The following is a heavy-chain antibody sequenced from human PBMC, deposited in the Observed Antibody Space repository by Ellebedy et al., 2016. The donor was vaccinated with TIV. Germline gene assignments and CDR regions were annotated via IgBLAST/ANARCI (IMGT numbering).Heavy chain of an antibody. CDR2: IIPILGIA. J-gene: IGHJ4*02. D-gene: IGHD4-17*01. V-gene: IGHV1-69*04. CDR1: GGTFSSYA. CDR3: ARDVGAYGDYDPYDY. Sequence: AASVKVSCKASGGTFSSYAISWVRQAPGQGLEWMGRIIPILGIANYAQKFQGRVTITADKSTSTAYMELSSLRSEDTAVYYCARDVGAYGDYDPYDYWGQGTLVTVSS.